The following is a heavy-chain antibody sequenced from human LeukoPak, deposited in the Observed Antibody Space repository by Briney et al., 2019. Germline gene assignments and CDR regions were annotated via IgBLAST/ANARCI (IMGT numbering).Heavy chain of an antibody. V-gene: IGHV3-21*01. CDR1: GFTFSSYS. CDR2: ISSSSSYI. Sequence: GGSLRLSCAASGFTFSSYSMNWVRQAPGKGLEWVSSISSSSSYIYYADSVKGRFTTSRDNAKNSLYLQMNSLRAEDTAVYYCARDKRLGNWFDPWGQGTLVTVSS. CDR3: ARDKRLGNWFDP. D-gene: IGHD6-19*01. J-gene: IGHJ5*02.